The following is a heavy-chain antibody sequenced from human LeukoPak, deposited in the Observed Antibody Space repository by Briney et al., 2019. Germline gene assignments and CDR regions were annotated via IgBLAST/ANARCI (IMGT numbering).Heavy chain of an antibody. CDR3: ARERGDRDAFDI. J-gene: IGHJ3*02. D-gene: IGHD2-21*01. V-gene: IGHV3-53*01. Sequence: PGGSLRLSCAASGFTVSSSYVSWVRQAPGKGLEWVSVIYSGGRTYYADSVKGRFTISRDNSKNTLYLQMNSLRAEDTAVYYCARERGDRDAFDIWGQGTMVTVSS. CDR1: GFTVSSSY. CDR2: IYSGGRT.